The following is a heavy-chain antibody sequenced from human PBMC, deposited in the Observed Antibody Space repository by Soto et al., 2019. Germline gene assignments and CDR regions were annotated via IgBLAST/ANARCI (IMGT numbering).Heavy chain of an antibody. Sequence: ASVQVSCKASGYTFTSYGISWVRQAPGQGLEWMGWISAYNGNTNYAQKLQGRVTMTTDTSTSTAYMELRSLRSDDTAVYYCARDRYYDSSGTPDYWGQGTLVTVS. CDR3: ARDRYYDSSGTPDY. CDR2: ISAYNGNT. J-gene: IGHJ4*02. CDR1: GYTFTSYG. D-gene: IGHD3-22*01. V-gene: IGHV1-18*01.